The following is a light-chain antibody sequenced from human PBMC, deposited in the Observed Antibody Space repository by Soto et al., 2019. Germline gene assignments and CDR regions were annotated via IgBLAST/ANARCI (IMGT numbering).Light chain of an antibody. CDR2: GAS. J-gene: IGKJ1*01. V-gene: IGKV3D-20*02. CDR3: QHRSDWPWT. Sequence: EIVLTQSPGTLSLSPGEGATLSCRASQSVSSSYLAWYQQKPGQAPRLLIYGASSRATGIPDRFSGSGSGTDFTLTISRLEPEDFAIYYCQHRSDWPWTFGQGTKVDIK. CDR1: QSVSSSY.